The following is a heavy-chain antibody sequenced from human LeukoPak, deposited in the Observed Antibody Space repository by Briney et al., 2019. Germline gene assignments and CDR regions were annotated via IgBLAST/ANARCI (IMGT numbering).Heavy chain of an antibody. D-gene: IGHD6-19*01. Sequence: GGSLRLSCAASGFTFSTYSMNWVRQAPGKGLEWVSSISSSSSYIYYADSVKGRFTISRDNAKNSLYLQMNSPRAEDTAVYYCAGSSGYYYYGMDVWGQGTTVTVSS. J-gene: IGHJ6*02. V-gene: IGHV3-21*01. CDR2: ISSSSSYI. CDR3: AGSSGYYYYGMDV. CDR1: GFTFSTYS.